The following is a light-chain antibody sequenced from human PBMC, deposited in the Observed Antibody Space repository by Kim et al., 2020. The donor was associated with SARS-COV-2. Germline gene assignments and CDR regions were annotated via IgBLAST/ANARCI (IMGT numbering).Light chain of an antibody. CDR1: QDIKSH. Sequence: DIQLTQSPSFLSASVRDRVTITCRASQDIKSHLSWYQQKPGKAPKLLIYAASTLQSGVPSRFSGSGSGTEFTLTVTSLQPEDFATYYCQQLSSYPYTFGRGTKLEI. CDR2: AAS. J-gene: IGKJ2*01. CDR3: QQLSSYPYT. V-gene: IGKV1-9*01.